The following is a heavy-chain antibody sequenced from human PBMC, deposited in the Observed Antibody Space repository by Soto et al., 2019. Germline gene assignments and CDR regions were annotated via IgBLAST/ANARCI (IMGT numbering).Heavy chain of an antibody. CDR1: GGSISSGGYY. CDR2: IYYSGST. Sequence: SETLSLTCTVSGGSISSGGYYWSWIRQHPGKGLEWIGYIYYSGSTYYNPSLKSRVTISVDTSKNQFSLKLSSVTAADTAVYYCARTAYDFWIGGWFDPWGQGTLVTVSS. V-gene: IGHV4-31*03. D-gene: IGHD3-3*01. CDR3: ARTAYDFWIGGWFDP. J-gene: IGHJ5*02.